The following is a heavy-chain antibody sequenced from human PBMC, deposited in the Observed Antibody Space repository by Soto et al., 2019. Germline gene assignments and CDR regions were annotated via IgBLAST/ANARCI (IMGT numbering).Heavy chain of an antibody. V-gene: IGHV1-69*06. D-gene: IGHD6-13*01. CDR3: ARDLRDSSSWPDAFAI. J-gene: IGHJ3*02. CDR2: IIPIFGTA. Sequence: SVKVSCKASGGTFSSYAISWVRQAPGQGLEWMGGIIPIFGTANYAQKFQGRVTITADKSTSTAYMELSSLRSEDTAVYYCARDLRDSSSWPDAFAIWGQGTMVTVSS. CDR1: GGTFSSYA.